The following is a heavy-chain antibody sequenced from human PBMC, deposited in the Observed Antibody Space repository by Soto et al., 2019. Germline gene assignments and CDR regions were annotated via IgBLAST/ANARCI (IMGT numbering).Heavy chain of an antibody. Sequence: EVQLLESGGGLVQPGGSLRLSCAASGFTFSSYGMTWVRQAPGKGLEWVSFSSATGAGTYYADSVKGRFTISRDNSKITLYLQITSLRADDTAVYYCAKDRRAGGNYGFYSDFWGQGALVIVSS. J-gene: IGHJ4*02. CDR2: SSATGAGT. D-gene: IGHD1-7*01. CDR3: AKDRRAGGNYGFYSDF. V-gene: IGHV3-23*01. CDR1: GFTFSSYG.